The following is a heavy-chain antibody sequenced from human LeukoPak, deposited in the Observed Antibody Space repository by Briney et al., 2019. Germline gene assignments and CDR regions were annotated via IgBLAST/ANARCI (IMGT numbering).Heavy chain of an antibody. CDR3: ARGYYDFPF. Sequence: ASVKVSCKASGSTFINFYIHWVRQAPGQGLEWMGIINPIGGSTTYAQNFQGRVTMTRDTSTSTVYMDLTSLRSEDTAVYYCARGYYDFPFWGQGTLVTVSS. CDR1: GSTFINFY. CDR2: INPIGGST. V-gene: IGHV1-46*01. J-gene: IGHJ4*02. D-gene: IGHD3-3*01.